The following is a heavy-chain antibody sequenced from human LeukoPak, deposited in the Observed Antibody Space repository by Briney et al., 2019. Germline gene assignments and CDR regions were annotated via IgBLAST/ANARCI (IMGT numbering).Heavy chain of an antibody. J-gene: IGHJ4*02. CDR2: IWCDGRNK. V-gene: IGHV3-33*03. D-gene: IGHD6-13*01. CDR3: ARIGAGSSRDY. Sequence: GGSLRLSCAASGFTFSKYGIHWVRQAPGKGLEWVAVIWCDGRNKYYADSVEGRFTISRDNAKNSLYLQMNSLRAEDTAVYYCARIGAGSSRDYWGQGTLVTVSS. CDR1: GFTFSKYG.